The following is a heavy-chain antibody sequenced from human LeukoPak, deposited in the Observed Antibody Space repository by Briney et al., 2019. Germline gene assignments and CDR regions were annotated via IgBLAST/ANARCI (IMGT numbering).Heavy chain of an antibody. CDR2: ISSSSSYI. Sequence: GGSLRLSCAASGFTFSSYSMNWVRHAPGKGLEWVSSISSSSSYIYYADSVKGRFTISRDNAKNSLYLQMNSLRAEDTAVYYCARDANSMAPFDYWGQGTLVTVSS. CDR3: ARDANSMAPFDY. V-gene: IGHV3-21*01. J-gene: IGHJ4*02. D-gene: IGHD2-8*01. CDR1: GFTFSSYS.